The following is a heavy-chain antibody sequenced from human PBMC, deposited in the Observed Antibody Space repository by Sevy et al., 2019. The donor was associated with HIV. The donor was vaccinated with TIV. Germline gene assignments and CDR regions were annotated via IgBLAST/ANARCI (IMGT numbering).Heavy chain of an antibody. CDR1: GFTFSNWI. CDR2: VTGSGDKI. J-gene: IGHJ5*02. CDR3: ASRGNNCAFLDP. Sequence: GGSLRLSCAASGFTFSNWIMTWVRQAPGKGLEWVSTVTGSGDKIFYADSVKGRFTISRDNSKNTLYLQMNSLRVDDTAVYYCASRGNNCAFLDPWGQGTLVTVSS. D-gene: IGHD2-21*01. V-gene: IGHV3-23*01.